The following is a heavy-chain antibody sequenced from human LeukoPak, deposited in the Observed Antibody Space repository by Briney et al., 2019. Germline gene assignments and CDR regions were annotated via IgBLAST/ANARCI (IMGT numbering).Heavy chain of an antibody. CDR1: GFTFSSYS. CDR2: ISSSSSYI. Sequence: GGSLRLSCAASGFTFSSYSMNWVRQAPGKGLEWVSSISSSSSYIYYADSVKGRFTISRDNAKNSLYLQMNSLRAEDTAVYYCAKIGGIAARPPFDYWGQGTLVTVSS. J-gene: IGHJ4*02. CDR3: AKIGGIAARPPFDY. D-gene: IGHD6-6*01. V-gene: IGHV3-21*01.